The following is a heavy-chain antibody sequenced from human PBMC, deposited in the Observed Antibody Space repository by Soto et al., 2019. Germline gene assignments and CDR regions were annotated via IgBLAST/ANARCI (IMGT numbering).Heavy chain of an antibody. V-gene: IGHV3-7*01. CDR3: ARGYDSSGYRLGD. CDR1: GFTFSSYW. CDR2: IKQDGSEK. J-gene: IGHJ4*02. Sequence: DVQLVESGGGLVQPGGSLRLSCAASGFTFSSYWMSWVRQAPGKGLEWVANIKQDGSEKYYVDSGKGRFTISRDNAKNSLYVQMNSLRADDSAVYYCARGYDSSGYRLGDWGQGTLVTVSS. D-gene: IGHD3-22*01.